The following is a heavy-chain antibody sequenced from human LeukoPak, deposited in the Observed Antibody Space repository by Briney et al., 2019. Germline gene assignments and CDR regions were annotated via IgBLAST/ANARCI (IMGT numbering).Heavy chain of an antibody. V-gene: IGHV3-74*01. CDR3: TRVQAGRSGLMDV. J-gene: IGHJ6*02. CDR1: GFTLSDYW. D-gene: IGHD2-8*02. CDR2: IDPDGSTT. Sequence: GGSLRLSCAASGFTLSDYWMHWVRQVPGEGLVWASRIDPDGSTTNYADSVKGRFTTSRDNAKNTLYLQMNSLRAEDTALYYCTRVQAGRSGLMDVWGRGTTVTVSS.